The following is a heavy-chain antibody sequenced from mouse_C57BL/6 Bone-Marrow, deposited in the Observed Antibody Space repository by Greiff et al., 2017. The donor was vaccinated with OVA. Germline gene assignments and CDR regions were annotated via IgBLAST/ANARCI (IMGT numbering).Heavy chain of an antibody. CDR3: ARDGSSYDY. CDR2: IYPGSGST. V-gene: IGHV1-55*01. J-gene: IGHJ2*01. D-gene: IGHD1-1*01. Sequence: QQRPGQGLEWIGDIYPGSGSTNYNEKFKSKATLTVDTSSSTAYMQLSSLTSEDSAVYYCARDGSSYDYWGQGTTLTVSS.